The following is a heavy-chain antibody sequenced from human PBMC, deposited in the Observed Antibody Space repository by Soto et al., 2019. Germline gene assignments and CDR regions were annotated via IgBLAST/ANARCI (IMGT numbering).Heavy chain of an antibody. CDR1: GFTFSSYA. D-gene: IGHD3-22*01. Sequence: QVQLVESGGGVVQPGRSLRLSCAASGFTFSSYAMHGVRQAPGKGLEWVAVISYDGSNKYYEDSVKGRFTISRDNCKNTMHLSVITVRAAGTAVYYCARGRNPDYYDGSGTEGSPIDYWGQGTLVTVSS. J-gene: IGHJ4*02. V-gene: IGHV3-30-3*01. CDR3: ARGRNPDYYDGSGTEGSPIDY. CDR2: ISYDGSNK.